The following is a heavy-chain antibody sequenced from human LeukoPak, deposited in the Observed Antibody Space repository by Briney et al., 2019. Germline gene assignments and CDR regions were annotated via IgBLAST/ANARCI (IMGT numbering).Heavy chain of an antibody. CDR2: ISSSGSTI. Sequence: GGSLRLSCAASGFTFSDYYMSWIRQAPGKGLEWVSYISSSGSTIYYADSVKGRFTISRDNSKNTLYLQMNSLRAEDTAVYYCARDYPPKMKYQLLFDYWGQGTLVTVSS. CDR1: GFTFSDYY. D-gene: IGHD2-2*01. CDR3: ARDYPPKMKYQLLFDY. J-gene: IGHJ4*02. V-gene: IGHV3-11*04.